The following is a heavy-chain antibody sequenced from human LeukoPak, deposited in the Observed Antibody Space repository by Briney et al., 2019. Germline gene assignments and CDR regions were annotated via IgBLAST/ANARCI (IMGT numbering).Heavy chain of an antibody. CDR1: GGSISSGDYY. D-gene: IGHD2-15*01. CDR2: IYYSGST. J-gene: IGHJ6*02. Sequence: PSQTLSLTCTVSGGSISSGDYYWSWIRQPPGKGLEWIGYIYYSGSTYYNPSLKSRVTISVDTSKNQFSLKLSSVTAADTAVYYCAIAENCSGGSCFFGKYGMDVWGQGTTVTVSS. CDR3: AIAENCSGGSCFFGKYGMDV. V-gene: IGHV4-30-4*01.